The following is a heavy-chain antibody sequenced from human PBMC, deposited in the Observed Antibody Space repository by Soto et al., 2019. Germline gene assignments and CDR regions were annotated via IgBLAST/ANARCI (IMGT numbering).Heavy chain of an antibody. V-gene: IGHV4-34*01. D-gene: IGHD6-6*01. Sequence: SEVLSLTCSFYGGSISGYYWSFIRRPPGNGLYFIGEINHSGSTNYNPSLKSRVTISVDTSKNQFSLKLSSVTAADTAVYYCATTYSSWSLGRTYYYYGMDVWGQGTTVTVSS. CDR1: GGSISGYY. CDR2: INHSGST. CDR3: ATTYSSWSLGRTYYYYGMDV. J-gene: IGHJ6*02.